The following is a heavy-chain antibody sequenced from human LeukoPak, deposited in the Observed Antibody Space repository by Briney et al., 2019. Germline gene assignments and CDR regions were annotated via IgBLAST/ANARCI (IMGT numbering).Heavy chain of an antibody. Sequence: SETLSLTCTVSGGSISSYYWSWIRQPPGKGLEWIGYIYYSGSTNYNPSLKSRVTMSVDTSKNQFSLKLSSVPAADTAVYYCARHRYIAAAVDYWGQGTLVTVSS. D-gene: IGHD6-13*01. CDR1: GGSISSYY. CDR2: IYYSGST. CDR3: ARHRYIAAAVDY. V-gene: IGHV4-59*08. J-gene: IGHJ4*02.